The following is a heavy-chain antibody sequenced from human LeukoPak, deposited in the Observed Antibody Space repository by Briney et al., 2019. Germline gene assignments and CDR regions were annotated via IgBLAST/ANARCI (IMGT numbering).Heavy chain of an antibody. CDR3: ARGKSGGSHIDY. CDR1: GGSISSGSYY. CDR2: IYTSGST. D-gene: IGHD1-26*01. V-gene: IGHV4-61*02. J-gene: IGHJ4*02. Sequence: SETLSLTCTVSGGSISSGSYYWSWIRQPAGKGLEWIGRIYTSGSTNYNPSLKSRVTISVDTSKNQFSLKLSSVTAADTAVYFCARGKSGGSHIDYWGQGTLVTVSS.